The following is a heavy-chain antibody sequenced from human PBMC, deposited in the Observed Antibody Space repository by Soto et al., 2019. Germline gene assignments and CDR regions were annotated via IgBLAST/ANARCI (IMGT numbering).Heavy chain of an antibody. J-gene: IGHJ6*02. CDR1: GYTFTSYG. V-gene: IGHV1-18*01. Sequence: ASVKVSCKTSGYTFTSYGISWVRQAPGHGLEWMGWISAYNGNTNYAQKLQGRVTMTTDTSTSTAYMELRSLRSDDTAVYYCARNYYGSGSYYTAVGSSRYYGMDVWGQGTTVPVSS. CDR3: ARNYYGSGSYYTAVGSSRYYGMDV. D-gene: IGHD3-10*01. CDR2: ISAYNGNT.